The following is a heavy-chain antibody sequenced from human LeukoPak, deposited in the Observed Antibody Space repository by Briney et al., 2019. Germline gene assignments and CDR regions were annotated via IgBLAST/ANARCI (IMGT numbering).Heavy chain of an antibody. J-gene: IGHJ6*03. CDR2: ISYEVSNK. Sequence: PGRSLRLSWAASGFTFSSHGMHSVRQAPSKWLEWVAVISYEVSNKYYADSAKGRFTISRENSKNTLSLQMNSLRAEATDVYYCARVGGRYSYYYYYMDVWGKGTTVTVSS. V-gene: IGHV3-30*03. CDR1: GFTFSSHG. CDR3: ARVGGRYSYYYYYMDV. D-gene: IGHD1-26*01.